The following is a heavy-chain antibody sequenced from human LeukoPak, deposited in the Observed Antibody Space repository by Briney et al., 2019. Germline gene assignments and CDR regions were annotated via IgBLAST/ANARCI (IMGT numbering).Heavy chain of an antibody. V-gene: IGHV3-7*01. CDR1: GFTFNNNL. Sequence: GGSLRLSCAASGFTFNNNLMSWLRQAPGKGLEWVANIKGDGSEKYYVDSVKGRFTISRDNAKHSLYLQMNVLRFEDTAVYYCERLEGTAKIDYWGQGTLVTVSS. CDR2: IKGDGSEK. D-gene: IGHD1-1*01. CDR3: ERLEGTAKIDY. J-gene: IGHJ4*02.